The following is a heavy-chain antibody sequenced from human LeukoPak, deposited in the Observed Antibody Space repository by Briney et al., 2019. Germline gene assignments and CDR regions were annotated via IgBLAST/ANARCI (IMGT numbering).Heavy chain of an antibody. J-gene: IGHJ3*02. V-gene: IGHV3-53*01. Sequence: PGGSLRLSCAASGFTVSSNYMSWVRKAPGKGMEWVSVIYSGGKTYYADSVKGRFAISRDNSKNTLFLQMNSLRAEDTAVYYCASGARFLEWLFAFDIWGQGTMVTVSS. CDR2: IYSGGKT. CDR1: GFTVSSNY. D-gene: IGHD3-3*01. CDR3: ASGARFLEWLFAFDI.